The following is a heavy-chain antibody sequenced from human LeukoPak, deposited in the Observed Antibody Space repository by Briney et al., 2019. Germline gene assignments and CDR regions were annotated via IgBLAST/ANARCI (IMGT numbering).Heavy chain of an antibody. CDR2: IKQDGSEK. CDR1: GFTFSSYW. J-gene: IGHJ4*02. D-gene: IGHD6-13*01. CDR3: ARVDPYIAAAPDY. V-gene: IGHV3-7*01. Sequence: GGSLRLSCAASGFTFSSYWMSWVRQAPGKGLEWGANIKQDGSEKYYVDSVKGRFTISRDNAKNSLYLQMNSLRAEDTAVYYCARVDPYIAAAPDYWGQGTLVTVSS.